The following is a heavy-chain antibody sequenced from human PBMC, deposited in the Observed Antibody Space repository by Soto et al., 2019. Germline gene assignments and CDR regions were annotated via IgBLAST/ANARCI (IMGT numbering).Heavy chain of an antibody. CDR1: GFTFSDHS. J-gene: IGHJ4*02. CDR3: TRGPPDY. CDR2: IRNKANSYTT. V-gene: IGHV3-72*01. Sequence: EVQLVESGGGLVQPGGSLRLSCAASGFTFSDHSMDWVRQAPGKGLEWVGRIRNKANSYTTEYAASVKGRFTISRDDSKTSLYLQVNSLKTEDSALYSCTRGPPDYWGQGTLVTVSS.